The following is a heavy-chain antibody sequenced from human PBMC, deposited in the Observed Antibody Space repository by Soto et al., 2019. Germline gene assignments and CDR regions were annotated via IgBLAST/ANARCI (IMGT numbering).Heavy chain of an antibody. CDR2: ISYDGSNK. CDR1: GFTFSSYG. CDR3: AKDLNTVWSYYYYYGMDV. Sequence: XGSLRLSCAASGFTFSSYGMHWVRQAPGKGLEWVAVISYDGSNKYYADSVKGRFTISRDNSKNTLYLQMNSLRAEDTAVYYCAKDLNTVWSYYYYYGMDVWGQGTTVTVSS. D-gene: IGHD4-4*01. V-gene: IGHV3-30*18. J-gene: IGHJ6*02.